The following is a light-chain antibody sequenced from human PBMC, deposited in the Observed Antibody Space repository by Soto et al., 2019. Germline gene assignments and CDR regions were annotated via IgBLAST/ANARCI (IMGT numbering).Light chain of an antibody. V-gene: IGKV3-15*01. CDR3: QQAGT. J-gene: IGKJ3*01. CDR2: GAS. Sequence: EIGMPQSPATLPVSPGERATLSCRATPSVSSNLAWYQQKPGQVPRLLVYGASTRATGIPARFSGSGSGTEFTLTISGLQSEDFAVYYCQQAGTFGPGTKVDIK. CDR1: PSVSSN.